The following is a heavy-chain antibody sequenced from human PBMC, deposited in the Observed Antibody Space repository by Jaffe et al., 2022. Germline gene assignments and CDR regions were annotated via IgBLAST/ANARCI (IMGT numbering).Heavy chain of an antibody. CDR3: TTLLVATISSPDY. D-gene: IGHD5-12*01. Sequence: EVQLVESGGGLVKPGGSLRLSCAASGFTFSNAWMSWVRQAPGKGLEWVGRIKSKTDGGTTDYAAPVKGRFTISRDDSKNTLYLQMNSLKTEDTAVYYCTTLLVATISSPDYWGQGTLVTVSS. J-gene: IGHJ4*02. V-gene: IGHV3-15*01. CDR1: GFTFSNAW. CDR2: IKSKTDGGTT.